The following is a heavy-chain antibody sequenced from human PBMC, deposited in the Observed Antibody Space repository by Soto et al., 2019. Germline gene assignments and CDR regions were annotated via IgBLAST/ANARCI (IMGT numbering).Heavy chain of an antibody. Sequence: PSQTLSLTCASTGDSVSSNSAGWSWVRQSPSRGLEWLGRTYYRSKWYYEYAVSVRGRITINPDTSKNQYSLQLNSVTPEDTAVYFCARGEQYSGRIFDYWGQGTLVTAPQ. D-gene: IGHD1-26*01. J-gene: IGHJ4*01. V-gene: IGHV6-1*01. CDR2: TYYRSKWYY. CDR1: GDSVSSNSAG. CDR3: ARGEQYSGRIFDY.